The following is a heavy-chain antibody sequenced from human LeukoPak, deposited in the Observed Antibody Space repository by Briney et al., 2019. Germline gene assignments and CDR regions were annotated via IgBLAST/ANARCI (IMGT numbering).Heavy chain of an antibody. J-gene: IGHJ6*03. D-gene: IGHD2-2*02. CDR2: IYHSGST. CDR1: GGSISSGDYY. Sequence: NPSQTLSLTCTVSGGSISSGDYYWSWIRQPPGKGLEWIGYIYHSGSTYYNTSLKSQVIMPVDTSKNQFSLKLSSVTAADTAVYYCARIPAAIGGVYYYYYMDVWGKGTTVTVSS. CDR3: ARIPAAIGGVYYYYYMDV. V-gene: IGHV4-30-4*01.